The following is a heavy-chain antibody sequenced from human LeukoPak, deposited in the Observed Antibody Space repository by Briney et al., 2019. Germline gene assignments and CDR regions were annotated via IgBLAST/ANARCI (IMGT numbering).Heavy chain of an antibody. D-gene: IGHD4-11*01. CDR2: ISYEGSNK. V-gene: IGHV3-30-3*01. J-gene: IGHJ4*02. CDR3: ARDSPYSSYFDY. Sequence: TGGSLRLSCAASGFTFSSYAMHWVRQAPGKGLEWVAVISYEGSNKYYADSVKGRFTISRDNSKNTLYLQMNSLRAEDTAVYYCARDSPYSSYFDYWGQGTLVTVSS. CDR1: GFTFSSYA.